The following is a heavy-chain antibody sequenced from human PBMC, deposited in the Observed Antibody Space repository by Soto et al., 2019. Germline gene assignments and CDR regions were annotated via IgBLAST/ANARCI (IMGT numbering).Heavy chain of an antibody. Sequence: QVQLVQSGAEVKKPGPSVKAPGTTSGYTFTLLGITWVRQAPGQGLEWMGWISPYNGDTKYAEKLEGRVTLTTDTSTDTAYMELTSLTSDDTAEYYCARGGQYRYFDYWGQGTLVTVSS. D-gene: IGHD2-2*02. J-gene: IGHJ4*02. CDR1: GYTFTLLG. V-gene: IGHV1-18*01. CDR2: ISPYNGDT. CDR3: ARGGQYRYFDY.